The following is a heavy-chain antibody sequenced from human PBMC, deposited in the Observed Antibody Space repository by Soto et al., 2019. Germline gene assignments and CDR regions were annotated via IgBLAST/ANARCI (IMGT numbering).Heavy chain of an antibody. V-gene: IGHV3-30-3*01. CDR1: GFTFSSYA. CDR3: ARDFIRGFGSSSFDY. Sequence: GGSLRLSCAASGFTFSSYAMHWVRQAPGKGLEWVAVISYDGSNKYYADSVKGRFTISRDNSKNTLYLQMNSLRAEDTAVYYCARDFIRGFGSSSFDYWGQGTLVTVSS. CDR2: ISYDGSNK. J-gene: IGHJ4*02. D-gene: IGHD6-6*01.